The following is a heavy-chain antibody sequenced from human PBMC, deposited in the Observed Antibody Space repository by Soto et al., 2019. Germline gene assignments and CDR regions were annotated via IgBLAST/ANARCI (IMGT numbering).Heavy chain of an antibody. CDR2: IYNSGTT. CDR3: ARDPAP. J-gene: IGHJ5*02. CDR1: GGSITRGGYY. V-gene: IGHV4-31*03. Sequence: QVQLQESGPGLVKPSETLSLTCTVSGGSITRGGYYWSWIRQHPGKVLEWIGYIYNSGTTYYNPSLKSRVTISVDTSKNPFSLQLTSVTAADTAVYYCARDPAPWGQGTMVTVSS.